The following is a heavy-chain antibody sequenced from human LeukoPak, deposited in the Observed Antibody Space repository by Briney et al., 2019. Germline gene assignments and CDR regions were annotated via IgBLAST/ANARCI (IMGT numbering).Heavy chain of an antibody. D-gene: IGHD3-22*01. V-gene: IGHV1-46*01. CDR1: GYTFTSYY. CDR3: ARDPGDSSGLDV. CDR2: INPSGGST. Sequence: GASVKVSCKASGYTFTSYYMHWVRQAPGQGLEWMGIINPSGGSTSYAQKFQGRVTMTWDMSTSTVYMELRSLRSEDTAVYYCARDPGDSSGLDVWGKGTTVTVSS. J-gene: IGHJ6*04.